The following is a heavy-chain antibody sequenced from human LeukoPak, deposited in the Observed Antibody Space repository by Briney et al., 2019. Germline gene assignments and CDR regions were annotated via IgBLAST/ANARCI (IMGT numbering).Heavy chain of an antibody. V-gene: IGHV3-23*01. CDR3: AKDPRWAYYDILTGYNFDY. CDR1: GFTFSSYA. Sequence: GGSLRLSCAASGFTFSSYAMSWVRQAPGKGLEWVSAIGGSGGSTYYADSVKGRFTISRDNSKNTLYLQMNSLRAEDTAVYYCAKDPRWAYYDILTGYNFDYWGQGTLVTVSS. CDR2: IGGSGGST. D-gene: IGHD3-9*01. J-gene: IGHJ4*02.